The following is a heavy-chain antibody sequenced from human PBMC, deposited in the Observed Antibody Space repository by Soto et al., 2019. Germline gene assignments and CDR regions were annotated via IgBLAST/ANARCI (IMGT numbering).Heavy chain of an antibody. Sequence: EVQLLESGGGLLQPGGSLRLSCAASGFTFSSYAMSWVRQAPGKGLEWVSGMSGNGGSAYYADSGKGLLTISRDNSKKTLYLQMNSLRAEDTAVYYCAKGPIFGVENIYDYWGQGTLVTVSS. J-gene: IGHJ4*02. CDR2: MSGNGGSA. CDR3: AKGPIFGVENIYDY. D-gene: IGHD3-3*01. CDR1: GFTFSSYA. V-gene: IGHV3-23*01.